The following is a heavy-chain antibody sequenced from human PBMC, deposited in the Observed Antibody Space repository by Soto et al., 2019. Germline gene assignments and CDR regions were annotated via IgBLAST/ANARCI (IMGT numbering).Heavy chain of an antibody. V-gene: IGHV3-53*01. J-gene: IGHJ4*02. CDR1: GFTVSSNY. D-gene: IGHD3-3*01. Sequence: GGSLRLSCAASGFTVSSNYMSWVRQAPGKGLEWVSVIYSGGSTYYADSVKGRFTISRDNSKNTLYLQMNSLRAEDTAVYYCASSFWSGYYTGNWGQGTLVTVSS. CDR2: IYSGGST. CDR3: ASSFWSGYYTGN.